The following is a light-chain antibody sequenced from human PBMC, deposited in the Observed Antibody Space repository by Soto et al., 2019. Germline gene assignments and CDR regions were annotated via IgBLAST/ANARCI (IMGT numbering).Light chain of an antibody. Sequence: QSALTQPASVSGSPGQSITISCTGTRSDVGAYNYVSWYQQHPGKAPKVMIDEVNNRHSGVSNHFSGSKSGNTASLTISGLQAEDEADYYCSSYTSSSTWVFGGGTKLTVL. J-gene: IGLJ3*02. CDR1: RSDVGAYNY. V-gene: IGLV2-14*01. CDR3: SSYTSSSTWV. CDR2: EVN.